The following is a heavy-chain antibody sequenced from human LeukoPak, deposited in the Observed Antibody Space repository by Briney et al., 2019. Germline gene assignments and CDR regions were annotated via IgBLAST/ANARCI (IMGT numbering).Heavy chain of an antibody. CDR3: ARRSDWFDP. CDR2: IYYSGST. J-gene: IGHJ5*02. Sequence: PSETLSLTCTVSGGSIRSSSYYWGWIRQPPGKGLEWIGSIYYSGSTYYNPSLKSRVTISVDTSKNQFSLKLSSVTAADTAVYYCARRSDWFDPWGQGTLVTVSS. V-gene: IGHV4-39*01. CDR1: GGSIRSSSYY.